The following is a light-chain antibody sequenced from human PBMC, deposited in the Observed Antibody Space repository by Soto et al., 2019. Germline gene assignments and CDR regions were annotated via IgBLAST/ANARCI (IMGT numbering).Light chain of an antibody. J-gene: IGKJ5*01. CDR1: QRISSSN. CDR2: AAS. V-gene: IGKV3-20*01. Sequence: EIVLTQSPGTLSLSPGERATLSCRTSQRISSSNLAWYQQKPGQAPRLLIYAASSGATGIPDRFSGSGSGTDFTLTISRLEPEDFAVYYCQQYENAPLTFGQGTRLEIK. CDR3: QQYENAPLT.